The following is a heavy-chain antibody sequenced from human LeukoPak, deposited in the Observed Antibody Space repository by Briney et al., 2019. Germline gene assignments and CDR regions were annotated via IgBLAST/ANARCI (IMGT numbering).Heavy chain of an antibody. Sequence: QSGGSLRLSCAASGFTFSSYGMHWVRQAPAQGLEWVAFIRYDGSNKYYADSVKGRLTISRDNSKNTLYLQMNSLRAEDTAVYYCAKDERGYDYYYYYYMDVWGKGTTVTISS. V-gene: IGHV3-30*02. CDR3: AKDERGYDYYYYYYMDV. D-gene: IGHD5-12*01. CDR1: GFTFSSYG. J-gene: IGHJ6*03. CDR2: IRYDGSNK.